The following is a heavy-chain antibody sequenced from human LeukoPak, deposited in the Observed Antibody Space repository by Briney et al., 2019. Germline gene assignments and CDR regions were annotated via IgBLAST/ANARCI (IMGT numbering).Heavy chain of an antibody. CDR1: GFTFSSYS. D-gene: IGHD6-13*01. CDR2: ISSSSSYI. V-gene: IGHV3-21*01. J-gene: IGHJ1*01. CDR3: ARDWPTIAAAGTIPEYFQH. Sequence: KTGGSLRLSCAASGFTFSSYSMNWVRQAPGKGLEWVSSISSSSSYIYYADSVKGRFTTSRDNAKNSLYLQMNSLRAEDTAVYYCARDWPTIAAAGTIPEYFQHWGQGTLVTVSS.